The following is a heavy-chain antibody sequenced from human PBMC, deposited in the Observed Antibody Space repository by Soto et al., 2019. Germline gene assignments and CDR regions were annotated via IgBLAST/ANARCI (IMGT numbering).Heavy chain of an antibody. Sequence: PSETLSLTCTVSGGSISSYYWSWIRQPPGKGLEWIGYIYYSGSTNYNPSHKSRVTISVDTSKNQFSLKLSSVTAADTAVYYCARRYGGNFDYWGQGTLVTVSS. CDR1: GGSISSYY. CDR2: IYYSGST. J-gene: IGHJ4*02. CDR3: ARRYGGNFDY. V-gene: IGHV4-59*01. D-gene: IGHD3-16*01.